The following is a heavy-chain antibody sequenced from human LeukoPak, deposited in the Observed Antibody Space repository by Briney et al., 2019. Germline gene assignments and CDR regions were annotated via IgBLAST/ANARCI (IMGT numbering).Heavy chain of an antibody. CDR2: IYYTGST. D-gene: IGHD6-19*01. CDR1: GGSISSGGYY. J-gene: IGHJ3*02. CDR3: ARHTVADTDDAFDI. V-gene: IGHV4-61*08. Sequence: PSQTLSLTCTVSGGSISSGGYYWSWIRQPPGKGLEWIGYIYYTGSTNYNPSLKSRVTISVDTSKNQFSLKLSSVTAADTAVYYCARHTVADTDDAFDIWGQGTMVTVSS.